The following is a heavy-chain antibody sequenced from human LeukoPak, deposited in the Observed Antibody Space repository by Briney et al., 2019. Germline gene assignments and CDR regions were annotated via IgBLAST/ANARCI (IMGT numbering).Heavy chain of an antibody. J-gene: IGHJ4*02. CDR3: ARGRVPDSSGYYLDY. V-gene: IGHV4-34*01. CDR2: INHSGST. D-gene: IGHD3-22*01. CDR1: GGSFSGYY. Sequence: SETLSLTCAVYGGSFSGYYWSWIRQPPGKGLEWIGEINHSGSTNYNPSLKSRVIISVDTSKNQFSLKLSSVTAADTAVYYCARGRVPDSSGYYLDYWGQGTLVTVSS.